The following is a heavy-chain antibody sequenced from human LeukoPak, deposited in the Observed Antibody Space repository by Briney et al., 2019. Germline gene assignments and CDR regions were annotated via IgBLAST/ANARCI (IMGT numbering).Heavy chain of an antibody. J-gene: IGHJ4*02. CDR3: AREGYDSRFDY. CDR1: GFTFSSYW. Sequence: GGSLRLSCAASGFTFSSYWMSWVRQAPGKGLEWVSGINWNGGSTGYADSVKGRFTISRDNAKNSLYLQMNSLRAEDTALYYCAREGYDSRFDYWGQGTLVTVSS. CDR2: INWNGGST. V-gene: IGHV3-20*04. D-gene: IGHD3-22*01.